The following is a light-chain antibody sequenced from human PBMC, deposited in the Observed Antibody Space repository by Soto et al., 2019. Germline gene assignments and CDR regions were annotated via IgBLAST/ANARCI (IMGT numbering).Light chain of an antibody. CDR3: SSYAGSNNFEV. Sequence: QSALTQPPSASGSPGQAVTISCTGTSSDVGGYNYVSWYQQHPGKAPKLMIYEVSKRPSGVPDRFSGSKSGNTASLTVSGLQAEDDAGYCCSSYAGSNNFEVFGGGTRLTV. CDR1: SSDVGGYNY. J-gene: IGLJ2*01. V-gene: IGLV2-8*01. CDR2: EVS.